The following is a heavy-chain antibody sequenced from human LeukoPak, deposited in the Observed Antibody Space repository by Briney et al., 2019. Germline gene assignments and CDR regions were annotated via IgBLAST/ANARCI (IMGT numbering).Heavy chain of an antibody. V-gene: IGHV1-18*01. CDR3: ARASYDSSGYYSNY. J-gene: IGHJ4*02. CDR1: GYTFTSYG. Sequence: GASVKVSCKASGYTFTSYGIIWVRQAPGQGLEWMGWISAYNGNTNYAQKLQGRVTMTTDTSTSTAYMELRSLRSDDTAVYYCARASYDSSGYYSNYWGQGTLVTVSS. CDR2: ISAYNGNT. D-gene: IGHD3-22*01.